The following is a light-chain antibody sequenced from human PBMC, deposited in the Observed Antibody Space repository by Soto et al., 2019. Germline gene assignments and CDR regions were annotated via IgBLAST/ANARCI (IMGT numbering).Light chain of an antibody. CDR2: DAS. Sequence: EIVSTQSPATLSLAPGESATLSCRATRSVSSYLAWYQQKPGQAPRLLIYDASSRPTDIPARFSGSGSGTDFTLTISSLEPEDFALYYCQQRSNWPITFGQGTRLEIK. CDR3: QQRSNWPIT. V-gene: IGKV3-11*01. CDR1: RSVSSY. J-gene: IGKJ5*01.